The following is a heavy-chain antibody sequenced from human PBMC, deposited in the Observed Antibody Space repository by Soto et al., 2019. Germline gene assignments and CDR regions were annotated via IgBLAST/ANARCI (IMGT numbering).Heavy chain of an antibody. Sequence: QVQLQESGPGLVKPSGTLSLTCAVSGGSISSSNWWSWVRQPPGKGLEWIGEIYHSGSTNYNPSLXXRXTXXVDKSKNQFALKLSSVTGADTVVDYCARGGVAGYDWGQGALVTVSS. CDR2: IYHSGST. D-gene: IGHD6-19*01. J-gene: IGHJ4*02. CDR3: ARGGVAGYD. CDR1: GGSISSSNW. V-gene: IGHV4-4*02.